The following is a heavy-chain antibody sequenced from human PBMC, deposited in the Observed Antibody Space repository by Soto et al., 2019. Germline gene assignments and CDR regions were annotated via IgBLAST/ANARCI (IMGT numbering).Heavy chain of an antibody. Sequence: PGGSLRLSCAVSGFTVSNNYMSWVRQAPGKGLEGVSVIYSGGYSDYADSVRGRFTISRDNVNDTLYLQMNNLRAEDSGLYYCTRGPRPISTGTGAYWGQGTQVTVSS. J-gene: IGHJ4*02. D-gene: IGHD3-10*01. CDR3: TRGPRPISTGTGAY. CDR1: GFTVSNNY. CDR2: IYSGGYS. V-gene: IGHV3-53*01.